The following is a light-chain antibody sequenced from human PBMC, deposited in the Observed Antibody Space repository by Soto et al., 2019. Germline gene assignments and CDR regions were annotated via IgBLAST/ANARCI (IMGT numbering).Light chain of an antibody. V-gene: IGKV3-15*01. Sequence: ETVVTQSPGTLYVSPGERATLSCRASQSVSSKLAWYQQKPGQAPRLLIYGASTRATGLPARFSGSGSGSEFTLTISSLQSEDFAVCYCQQYAYWPYTFGQGTKLGIK. CDR2: GAS. J-gene: IGKJ2*01. CDR3: QQYAYWPYT. CDR1: QSVSSK.